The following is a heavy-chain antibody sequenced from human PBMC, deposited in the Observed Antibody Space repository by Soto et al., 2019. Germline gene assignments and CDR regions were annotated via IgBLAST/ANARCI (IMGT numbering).Heavy chain of an antibody. V-gene: IGHV4-34*01. Sequence: QVQLQQWGAGLLKPSETLSLTCAVYGGSLSGYYWSWIRQPPGKGLEWIGEINHSGSTNYNPALKSRVTISVDTSKNQFALKLSSVTAADTAVYYWARGQSSLLLDCWGQGVLVTVSS. CDR1: GGSLSGYY. CDR2: INHSGST. D-gene: IGHD2-8*02. CDR3: ARGQSSLLLDC. J-gene: IGHJ4*02.